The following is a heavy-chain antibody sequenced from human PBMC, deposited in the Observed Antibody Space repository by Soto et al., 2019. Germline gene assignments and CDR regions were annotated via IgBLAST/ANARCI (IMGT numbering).Heavy chain of an antibody. CDR2: MSYDGSNK. D-gene: IGHD3-3*01. CDR3: ASTRGAYYDFWSGPRSTDYYYSMDV. Sequence: QVHLVESGGGVVQPGRSLRLSCAASGFTFSTYTMHWVRQAPGKGLERVAVMSYDGSNKYYADSVKGRFTVSRDNSKNTLYLQMSSLRAKDTAVYYCASTRGAYYDFWSGPRSTDYYYSMDVWGQGTTVTVSS. CDR1: GFTFSTYT. V-gene: IGHV3-30-3*01. J-gene: IGHJ6*02.